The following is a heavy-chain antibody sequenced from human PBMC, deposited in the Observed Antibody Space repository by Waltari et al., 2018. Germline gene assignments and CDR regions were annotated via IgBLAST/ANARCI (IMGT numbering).Heavy chain of an antibody. CDR3: ANWRDRLLKWAGY. D-gene: IGHD2-15*01. Sequence: EVQLLESGGGLVQPGGSVRLSCAASAFTFTRLSVRWVRQGPGKGLEWVLAIRGSGGSTYYADSVKGRFTISRDNSKNTLYLQMNSLRAEDTAVYYCANWRDRLLKWAGYWGQGTLVTVSS. V-gene: IGHV3-23*01. CDR2: IRGSGGST. J-gene: IGHJ4*02. CDR1: AFTFTRLS.